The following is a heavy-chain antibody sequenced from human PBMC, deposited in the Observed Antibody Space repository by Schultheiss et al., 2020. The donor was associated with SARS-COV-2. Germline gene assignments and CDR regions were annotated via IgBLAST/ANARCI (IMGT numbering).Heavy chain of an antibody. CDR2: IYTSGGT. Sequence: SQTLSLTCTVSGGSISSYYWSWIRQPAGKGLEWIGRIYTSGGTNFNPSLKSRVTMSVDTSKNKFSLKLSSVTAADTAVYYCARGDGDGMDVWGQGTTVTVSS. CDR3: ARGDGDGMDV. D-gene: IGHD3-10*01. CDR1: GGSISSYY. V-gene: IGHV4-4*07. J-gene: IGHJ6*02.